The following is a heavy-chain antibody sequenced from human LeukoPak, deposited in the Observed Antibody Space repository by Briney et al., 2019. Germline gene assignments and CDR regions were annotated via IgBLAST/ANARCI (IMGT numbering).Heavy chain of an antibody. CDR2: INPNSGGT. D-gene: IGHD1-26*01. CDR3: ARDNSVGETAWWFDP. J-gene: IGHJ5*02. Sequence: ASVKVSCKASGYTFTGYYMHWMRQAPGQGLEWMGWINPNSGGTNYAQKFQGRVTMTRDTSISTAYMELTSLTSDDTAVYYCARDNSVGETAWWFDPWGQGTLVTVSS. CDR1: GYTFTGYY. V-gene: IGHV1-2*02.